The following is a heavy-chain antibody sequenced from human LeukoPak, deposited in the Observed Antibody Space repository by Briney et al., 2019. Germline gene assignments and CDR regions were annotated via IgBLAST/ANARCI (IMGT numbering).Heavy chain of an antibody. Sequence: PSETLSLTCTASGGSISNYYWSWIRQPPGKGLEWIWYIYYSGSTNYNPSLKSRVTISVATSKNQFSLKLSSVTAADTAVYYWARGGGSSWAGYWGQGTLVIVSA. CDR1: GGSISNYY. CDR2: IYYSGST. CDR3: ARGGGSSWAGY. J-gene: IGHJ4*02. D-gene: IGHD6-13*01. V-gene: IGHV4-59*01.